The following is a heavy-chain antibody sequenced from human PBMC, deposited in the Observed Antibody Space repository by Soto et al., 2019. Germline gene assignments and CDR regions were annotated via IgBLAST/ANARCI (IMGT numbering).Heavy chain of an antibody. Sequence: GGSLRLSCAASGFTFSDYYMSWIRQAPGKGLEWVSYISSSGSTIYYADSVEGRFTISRDNAKNSLYLQMNSLRDEDTAVYYCARQPATVSPYYFDYWGQGTLVTVSS. J-gene: IGHJ4*02. CDR3: ARQPATVSPYYFDY. D-gene: IGHD4-17*01. CDR2: ISSSGSTI. V-gene: IGHV3-11*01. CDR1: GFTFSDYY.